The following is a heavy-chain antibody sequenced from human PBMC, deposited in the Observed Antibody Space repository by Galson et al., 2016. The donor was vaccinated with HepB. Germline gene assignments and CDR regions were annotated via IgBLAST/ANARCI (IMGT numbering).Heavy chain of an antibody. CDR3: AREAAAGY. Sequence: SLRLSCAASGFTFSAYYMSRIRQAPGKGLEWVSYISPTSNDIKHADSVMGRFSISRDNAKNSLYLQMSSLRAEDTAVYYCAREAAAGYWGQGTLVTVSS. J-gene: IGHJ4*02. CDR2: ISPTSNDI. D-gene: IGHD6-25*01. V-gene: IGHV3-11*06. CDR1: GFTFSAYY.